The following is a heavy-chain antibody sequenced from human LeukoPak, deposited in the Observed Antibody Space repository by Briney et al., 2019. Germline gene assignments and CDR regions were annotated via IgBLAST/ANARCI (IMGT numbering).Heavy chain of an antibody. J-gene: IGHJ4*02. CDR1: GGSISGTNW. Sequence: PSETLSLTCGVSGGSISGTNWWSWVRQPPGQCLEWIGEISLAGQTNYNPSLNGRVTMSLDKSSNQLSLHLTSVTAADTATYFCSRESGPFCPFGYWGQGTLVTVSS. CDR2: ISLAGQT. D-gene: IGHD1-26*01. V-gene: IGHV4/OR15-8*02. CDR3: SRESGPFCPFGY.